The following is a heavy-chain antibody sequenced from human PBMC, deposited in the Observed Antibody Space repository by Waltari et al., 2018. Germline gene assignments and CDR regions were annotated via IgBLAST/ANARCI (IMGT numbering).Heavy chain of an antibody. CDR3: ARDPNRRDGFDY. V-gene: IGHV1-46*01. CDR2: INPSGGST. D-gene: IGHD2-8*01. J-gene: IGHJ4*02. Sequence: QVQLVQSGAEVKKPGASVKVSCKASGYTFTSYYMHWVRQAPGQGLEWMGIINPSGGSTSYAQKCQGRVTMTRDTSTSTVYMELSSLRSEDTAVYYCARDPNRRDGFDYWGQGTLVTVSS. CDR1: GYTFTSYY.